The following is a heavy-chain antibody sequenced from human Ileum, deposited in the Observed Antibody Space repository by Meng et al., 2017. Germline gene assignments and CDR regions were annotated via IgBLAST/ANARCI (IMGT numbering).Heavy chain of an antibody. CDR2: IKGDGSNI. D-gene: IGHD1-14*01. CDR1: GFTFSNYW. V-gene: IGHV3-74*01. J-gene: IGHJ4*02. CDR3: ARDSGEPSFDY. Sequence: GESLKISCAASGFTFSNYWMFWVRQGPGKGLVWVSRIKGDGSNIAYADSVKGRFTISRDNAKNTLYLQLDSLRAEDTAVYYCARDSGEPSFDYWGQGILVTVSS.